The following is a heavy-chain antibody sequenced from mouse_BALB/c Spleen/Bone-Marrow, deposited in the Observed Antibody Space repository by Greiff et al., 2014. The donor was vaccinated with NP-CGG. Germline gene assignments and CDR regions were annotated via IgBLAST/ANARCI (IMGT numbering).Heavy chain of an antibody. J-gene: IGHJ3*01. D-gene: IGHD1-1*01. CDR1: GFNIKDTY. Sequence: VQLQQPGAELVKPGASVKLSCTASGFNIKDTYMHWVKQRPEQGLEWIGRIDPANGNTKYDPKFQGKATITADTSSNTAYLQLSSLTSEDTAVYYCASYYYGSSSFAYWGQGDLVTVSA. CDR3: ASYYYGSSSFAY. CDR2: IDPANGNT. V-gene: IGHV14-3*02.